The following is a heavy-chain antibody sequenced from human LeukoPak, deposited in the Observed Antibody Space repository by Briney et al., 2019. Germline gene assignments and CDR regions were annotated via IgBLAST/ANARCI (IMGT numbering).Heavy chain of an antibody. CDR2: IYYSGST. CDR1: GGSIDITNY. CDR3: ARAVGTAMVSSFDY. V-gene: IGHV4-59*01. J-gene: IGHJ4*02. D-gene: IGHD5-18*01. Sequence: PSETLSLTCGVSGGSIDITNYWSWVRQPPGKGLEWIGYIYYSGSTNYNPSLKSRVTISVDTSKNQFSLKLSSVTAADTAVYYCARAVGTAMVSSFDYWGQGTLVTVSS.